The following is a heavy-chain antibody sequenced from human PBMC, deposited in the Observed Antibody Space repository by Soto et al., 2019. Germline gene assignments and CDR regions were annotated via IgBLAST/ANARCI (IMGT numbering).Heavy chain of an antibody. D-gene: IGHD2-15*01. CDR1: GYTFSSYG. V-gene: IGHV3-30*18. CDR3: GKGGGNDPLAY. J-gene: IGHJ4*02. CDR2: ISYDGSNK. Sequence: GGSLRLSCAASGYTFSSYGMHWVRQAPGKGLEWVAVISYDGSNKYYADSVKGRFTISRDNSKNTLYLQMNSLRAEDTAVYYCGKGGGNDPLAYWGKGTLDPVSS.